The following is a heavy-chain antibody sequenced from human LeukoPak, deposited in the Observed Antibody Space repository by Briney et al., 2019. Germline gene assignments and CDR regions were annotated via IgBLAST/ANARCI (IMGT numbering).Heavy chain of an antibody. CDR3: ARNYYDSSGYTLDY. D-gene: IGHD3-22*01. CDR1: GGSISSSSYY. CDR2: IYYSGRT. J-gene: IGHJ4*02. Sequence: SETLSLTCTVSGGSISSSSYYWGWIRQPPGKGLEWIGSIYYSGRTYYNPSLKSRVTISVDTSKSQFSLKLSSVTAADTAVYYCARNYYDSSGYTLDYWGQGTLVTVSS. V-gene: IGHV4-39*07.